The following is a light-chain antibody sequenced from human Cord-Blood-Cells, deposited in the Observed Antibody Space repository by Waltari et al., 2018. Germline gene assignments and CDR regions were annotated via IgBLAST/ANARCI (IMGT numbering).Light chain of an antibody. CDR2: YDS. J-gene: IGLJ3*02. CDR1: NIGSKS. Sequence: SYVLTQPPSVSVAPGKTARITCGGNNIGSKSVHWYQQKPGQAPVLVIYYDSDRPSGIPERFSGSNSGNTATLTSSRFEAGDETDYYCQVWDSSSDHPVFGGGTKLTVL. CDR3: QVWDSSSDHPV. V-gene: IGLV3-21*04.